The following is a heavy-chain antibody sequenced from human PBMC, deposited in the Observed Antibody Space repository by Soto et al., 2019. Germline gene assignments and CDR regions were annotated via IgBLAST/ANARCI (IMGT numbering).Heavy chain of an antibody. V-gene: IGHV4-30-4*01. J-gene: IGHJ6*02. CDR2: IYYSGST. CDR3: ARDPLMDSSSPYYYYGMDV. Sequence: QVQLQESGPGLVKPSQTLSLTCTVSGGSISSGDYYWSWIRQPPGKGLEWIGYIYYSGSTYYNPSLKSRVTISVDTSKNQFSLKLSSVTAADTAVYYCARDPLMDSSSPYYYYGMDVWGPGTTVTVSS. D-gene: IGHD6-6*01. CDR1: GGSISSGDYY.